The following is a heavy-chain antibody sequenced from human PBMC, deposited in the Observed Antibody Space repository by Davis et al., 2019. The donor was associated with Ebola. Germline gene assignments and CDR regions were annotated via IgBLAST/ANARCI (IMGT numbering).Heavy chain of an antibody. CDR3: ARERRWLQFSSQAFDI. Sequence: PGGSLRLSCAASGFTFSDYYMSWIRQAPGKGLEWVSYISSSGSTIYYADSVKGRFTISRDNAKNSLYLQMNSLRAEDTAVYYCARERRWLQFSSQAFDIWGQGTMVTVSS. V-gene: IGHV3-11*01. J-gene: IGHJ3*02. CDR1: GFTFSDYY. D-gene: IGHD5-24*01. CDR2: ISSSGSTI.